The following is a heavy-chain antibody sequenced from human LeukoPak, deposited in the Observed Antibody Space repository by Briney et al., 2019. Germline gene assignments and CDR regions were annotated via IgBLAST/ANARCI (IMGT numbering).Heavy chain of an antibody. V-gene: IGHV4-34*01. D-gene: IGHD2-2*01. CDR1: GFTFSRYW. CDR2: INQSGST. CDR3: ARHAVVPVAVLWATGYYYYMDV. Sequence: GSLRLSCAASGFTFSRYWMNWVRQAPGKGLEWIGEINQSGSTNYNPSLKSRVTISVDTSKTQFSLKLHSVTAADTAVYYCARHAVVPVAVLWATGYYYYMDVWGKGTTVTVSS. J-gene: IGHJ6*03.